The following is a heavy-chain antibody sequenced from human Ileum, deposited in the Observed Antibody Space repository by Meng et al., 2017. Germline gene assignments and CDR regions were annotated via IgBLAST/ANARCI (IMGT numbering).Heavy chain of an antibody. Sequence: QGQRQEWGPQLFRPSGTLSLTCAVYGGSFSGFYWSWIRQSPEKGLEWIGEINHGGGTNYNPSLSSRVTISVDTSKNQFSLKVNSVTAADTAFYYCARVDFRGDSRDSSGLGLWGQGTLVTVSS. CDR1: GGSFSGFY. CDR3: ARVDFRGDSRDSSGLGL. CDR2: INHGGGT. D-gene: IGHD3-22*01. J-gene: IGHJ4*02. V-gene: IGHV4-34*01.